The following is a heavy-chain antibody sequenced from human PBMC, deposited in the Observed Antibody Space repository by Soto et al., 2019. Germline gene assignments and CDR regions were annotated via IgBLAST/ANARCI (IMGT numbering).Heavy chain of an antibody. Sequence: QVQLQESGPGLVKPSETLSLTCTVSAGSISSYYWSWIRQPPGKGLEWIGYIYYSGSTNYNPPLSSRASISVDTSKHQCALKLCSVAAAYTAVYYFASRYGSCFDYWGQGTLVTVSS. CDR2: IYYSGST. J-gene: IGHJ4*02. CDR3: ASRYGSCFDY. V-gene: IGHV4-59*08. CDR1: AGSISSYY. D-gene: IGHD5-18*01.